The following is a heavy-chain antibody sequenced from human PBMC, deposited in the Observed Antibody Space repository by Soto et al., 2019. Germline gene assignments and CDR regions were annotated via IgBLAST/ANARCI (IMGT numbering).Heavy chain of an antibody. CDR3: AKGWYCISTSCYAGSWFDP. CDR1: GFTFDDYA. Sequence: DVQLVESGGGLVQPGRSLRLSCAASGFTFDDYAMHWVRQAPGKGLEWVSGISWNSGSIGYADSVKGRFTISRDNAKNSLYLHMNSLRAEDTALYYCAKGWYCISTSCYAGSWFDPWGQGTLVTVSS. CDR2: ISWNSGSI. V-gene: IGHV3-9*01. D-gene: IGHD2-2*01. J-gene: IGHJ5*02.